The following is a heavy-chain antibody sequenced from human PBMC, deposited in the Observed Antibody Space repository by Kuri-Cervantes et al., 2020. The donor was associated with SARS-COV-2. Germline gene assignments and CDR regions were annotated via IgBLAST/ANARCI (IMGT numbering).Heavy chain of an antibody. CDR2: ISYDGSNK. D-gene: IGHD3-9*01. CDR3: TTGLLRYFDWLTPGDY. J-gene: IGHJ4*02. V-gene: IGHV3-30-3*01. Sequence: GGSLRLSCAASGFTFSSYAMHWVRQAPGKGLEWVAVISYDGSNKYYADSVKGRFTISRDNSKNTLYLQMNSLKTEDTAVYYCTTGLLRYFDWLTPGDYWGQGTLVTVAS. CDR1: GFTFSSYA.